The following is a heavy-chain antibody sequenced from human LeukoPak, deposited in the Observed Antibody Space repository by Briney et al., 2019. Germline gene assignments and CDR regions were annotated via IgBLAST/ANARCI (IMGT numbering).Heavy chain of an antibody. CDR3: ARISYDTSH. Sequence: GGSLRLSCVVPRLPFSTYEMNWVRQAPGKGLEWVSYISSSGSTIYYADSVKGRFTISRDNAKNSLYLQMNSLRAEDTGLYYCARISYDTSHWGQGTLVTVSS. V-gene: IGHV3-48*03. CDR1: RLPFSTYE. CDR2: ISSSGSTI. J-gene: IGHJ4*02. D-gene: IGHD3-22*01.